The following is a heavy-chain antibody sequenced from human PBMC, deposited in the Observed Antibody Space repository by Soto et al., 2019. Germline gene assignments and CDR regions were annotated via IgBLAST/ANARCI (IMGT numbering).Heavy chain of an antibody. V-gene: IGHV5-51*01. CDR1: GYSFTSYW. D-gene: IGHD6-6*01. CDR2: IYPGDSDT. Sequence: PGESLKISCKGSGYSFTSYWIGWVRQMPGKGLEWMGIIYPGDSDTRYSPSFQGQVTISADKSISTAYLQWSSLKASDTAMYYCAGYSSSSFYYYYGMDVWGQGTTVTVSS. CDR3: AGYSSSSFYYYYGMDV. J-gene: IGHJ6*02.